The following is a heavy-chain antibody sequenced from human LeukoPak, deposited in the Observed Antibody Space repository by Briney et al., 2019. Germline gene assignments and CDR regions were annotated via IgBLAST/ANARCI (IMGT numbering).Heavy chain of an antibody. CDR2: INTNTGNP. CDR1: GYTFTSYA. J-gene: IGHJ4*02. V-gene: IGHV7-4-1*02. D-gene: IGHD3-22*01. CDR3: ARDFHSSGYYSTLVDY. Sequence: ASVKVSCKASGYTFTSYAMNWVRQAPGQGLEWMGWINTNTGNPTYAQGFTGRFVFSLDTSVSTAYLQISSLKAEDTAVYYCARDFHSSGYYSTLVDYWGQGTLVTVSS.